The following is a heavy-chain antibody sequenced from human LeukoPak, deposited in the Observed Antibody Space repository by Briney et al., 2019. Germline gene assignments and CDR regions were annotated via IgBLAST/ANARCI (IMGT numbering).Heavy chain of an antibody. Sequence: GGSLRLSCAASGFTFSSYWMHWVRQAPGKGLVWVSRINSDGSSASYADSVKGRFTISRDNAKNTLYLQMNSLRAEDTAVYYCARVLWPYYYYYGMDVWGKGTTVTVSS. V-gene: IGHV3-74*01. CDR3: ARVLWPYYYYYGMDV. J-gene: IGHJ6*04. CDR2: INSDGSSA. CDR1: GFTFSSYW. D-gene: IGHD2-21*01.